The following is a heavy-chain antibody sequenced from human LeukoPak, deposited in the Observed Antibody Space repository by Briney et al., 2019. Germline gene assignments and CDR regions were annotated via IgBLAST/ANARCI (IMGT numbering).Heavy chain of an antibody. CDR1: GFTVSSNY. D-gene: IGHD5-18*01. Sequence: PGGSLRLSCAASGFTVSSNYMSWVRQAPGKGLEWVSVIYSGGSTYYADSVKGRFTISRDNSKNTLYLQMNSLRAEDTAVYYCAKTAGQLWSGFDYWGQGTLVTVSS. CDR3: AKTAGQLWSGFDY. V-gene: IGHV3-66*01. J-gene: IGHJ4*02. CDR2: IYSGGST.